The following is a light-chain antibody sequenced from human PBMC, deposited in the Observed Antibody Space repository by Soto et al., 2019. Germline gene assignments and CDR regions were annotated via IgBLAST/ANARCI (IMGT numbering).Light chain of an antibody. J-gene: IGKJ2*01. Sequence: DIPMTQSPSTLSASVGDRVTITCRASQSISSWLAWYQQKPGKAPKLLIYDASSLESGVPSRFSGSGSGTEFTLTISSLQPDEFATYYCQQYNSYTTFGQGTKLEIK. CDR2: DAS. V-gene: IGKV1-5*01. CDR1: QSISSW. CDR3: QQYNSYTT.